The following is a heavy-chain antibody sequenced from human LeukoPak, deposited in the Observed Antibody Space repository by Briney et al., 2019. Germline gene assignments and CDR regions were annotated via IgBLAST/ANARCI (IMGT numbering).Heavy chain of an antibody. CDR1: GFTFSSYA. Sequence: GGSLRLSCAASGFTFSSYAMTWVRQALGKGLEWVSGISGSGVGTYYADSVKGRFTISRDNSKNTLYLQMNSLRAEDTAVHYCAKYYDSTGYYVYWGQGTLVTVSS. D-gene: IGHD3-22*01. V-gene: IGHV3-23*01. CDR3: AKYYDSTGYYVY. J-gene: IGHJ4*02. CDR2: ISGSGVGT.